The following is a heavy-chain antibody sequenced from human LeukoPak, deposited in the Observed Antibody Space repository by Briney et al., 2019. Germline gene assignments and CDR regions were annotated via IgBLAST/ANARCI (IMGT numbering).Heavy chain of an antibody. V-gene: IGHV4-30-2*01. Sequence: SQTLSLTCTVSGGSISSGGYYWSWIRQPPGKGLEWIGYIYHSGSTYYNPSLRSRVTISVDTSKNQFSLKLSSVTAADTAVYYCARDISVTMIVVAPGAAFDIWGQGTMVTVSS. CDR1: GGSISSGGYY. CDR2: IYHSGST. CDR3: ARDISVTMIVVAPGAAFDI. J-gene: IGHJ3*02. D-gene: IGHD3-22*01.